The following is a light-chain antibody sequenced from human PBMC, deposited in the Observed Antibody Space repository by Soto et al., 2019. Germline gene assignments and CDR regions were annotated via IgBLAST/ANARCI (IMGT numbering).Light chain of an antibody. CDR1: QSVSSSY. CDR3: QQYGSPPLLT. J-gene: IGKJ3*01. V-gene: IGKV3-20*01. CDR2: GAS. Sequence: EIVLTQSPGTLSLSPGERATLSCRASQSVSSSYLAWYQQKPGQAPRLLIYGASNRATGIPDRFSGSGSGTDFTLTISRLEPEDFPVYYCQQYGSPPLLTFGPGTKVDIK.